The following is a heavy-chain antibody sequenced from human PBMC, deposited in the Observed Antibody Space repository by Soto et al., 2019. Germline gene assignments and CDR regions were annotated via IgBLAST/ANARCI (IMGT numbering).Heavy chain of an antibody. Sequence: EVQLVESGGGLVQPGGSLRLSCAASGFTFSSYWMSWVRQAPGKGLEWVANIKEDGREKYYVDSVKGRFTISRDNAKNSLYLQMNSLRAGDTAVYYCARATGADKEDYWGQGTLVTVSS. D-gene: IGHD3-10*01. V-gene: IGHV3-7*04. CDR3: ARATGADKEDY. CDR1: GFTFSSYW. CDR2: IKEDGREK. J-gene: IGHJ4*02.